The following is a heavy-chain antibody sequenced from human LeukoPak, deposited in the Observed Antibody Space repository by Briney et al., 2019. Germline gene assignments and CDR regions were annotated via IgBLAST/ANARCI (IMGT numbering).Heavy chain of an antibody. J-gene: IGHJ4*02. CDR3: ARYCSSASCYLRTFDY. D-gene: IGHD2-2*01. CDR2: ISGSGAST. Sequence: GGSLRLSCAASGFTFSCYAMSWVRQAPGKGLEWVSAISGSGASTYFADSVKGRFTISRDNAETSVYLQMNNLRAEDTAVYYCARYCSSASCYLRTFDYWGRGTLVTVSS. V-gene: IGHV3-23*01. CDR1: GFTFSCYA.